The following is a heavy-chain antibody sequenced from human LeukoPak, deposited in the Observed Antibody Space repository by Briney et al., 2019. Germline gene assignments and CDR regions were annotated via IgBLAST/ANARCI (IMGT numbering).Heavy chain of an antibody. CDR1: GGSIRSYY. Sequence: SETLSLTCTVSGGSIRSYYWSWIRQPPGKGLEWIGYIYYSGRTKYNPSLKSRATISVDTSKNQFSLTLSSVTAADTAVYYCARHESSGYAFYEYWGQGTLVTVSS. D-gene: IGHD5-12*01. J-gene: IGHJ4*02. V-gene: IGHV4-59*08. CDR3: ARHESSGYAFYEY. CDR2: IYYSGRT.